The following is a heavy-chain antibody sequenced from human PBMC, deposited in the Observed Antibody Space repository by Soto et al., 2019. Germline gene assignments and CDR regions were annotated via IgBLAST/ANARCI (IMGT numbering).Heavy chain of an antibody. J-gene: IGHJ2*01. CDR2: IYHSGST. Sequence: SETLSLTCAVSGYSISSGYYWGWIRQPPGKGLEWIGSIYHSGSTYYNPSLKSRVTISVDTSKNQFSLKLSSVTAADTAVYYCARYTKDYGESLWYFDLWGRGTLVTVSS. CDR3: ARYTKDYGESLWYFDL. V-gene: IGHV4-38-2*01. D-gene: IGHD4-17*01. CDR1: GYSISSGYY.